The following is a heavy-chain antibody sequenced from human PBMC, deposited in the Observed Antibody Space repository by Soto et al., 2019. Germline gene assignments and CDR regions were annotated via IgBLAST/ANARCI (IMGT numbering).Heavy chain of an antibody. D-gene: IGHD3-3*01. J-gene: IGHJ4*02. CDR2: IKGGADGATT. V-gene: IGHV3-15*01. CDR1: GFTFNDAW. Sequence: EVRLVESGGGLVKPGGPLRLSCAASGFTFNDAWMTWVRQAPGKGLEWVGRIKGGADGATTNYAEAVKGRFSISRDDSKHILYLQMNRLKIEDTAMYYCTIFGVVVGVGWGQGTLVTVSS. CDR3: TIFGVVVGVG.